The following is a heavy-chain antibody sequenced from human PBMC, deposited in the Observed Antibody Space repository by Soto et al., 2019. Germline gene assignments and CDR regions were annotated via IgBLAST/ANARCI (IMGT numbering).Heavy chain of an antibody. D-gene: IGHD3-9*01. V-gene: IGHV3-23*01. CDR1: GFTFSSYA. CDR2: ISGSGGST. J-gene: IGHJ4*02. Sequence: EVQLLESGGGLVQPGGSLRLSCAASGFTFSSYAMSWVRQAPGKGLEWVSAISGSGGSTYYADSVKGRFAISRDNSKNTLYLQMNSLRAEDTAVYYCAKGGAYDILTQGLDYWGQGTLVTVSS. CDR3: AKGGAYDILTQGLDY.